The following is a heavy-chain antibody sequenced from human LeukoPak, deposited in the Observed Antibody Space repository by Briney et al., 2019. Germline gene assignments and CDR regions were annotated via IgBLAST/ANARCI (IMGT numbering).Heavy chain of an antibody. CDR3: ARDLGITIFGMVPGV. Sequence: GGSLXLSXVASGFIFNSYAMNWVRQAPGKGLEGGAVISYDGRNEDYAESVKGRFTISRDNSQNTLYLQMNSLRTKDTAVYYCARDLGITIFGMVPGVWGNGTTVIVSA. CDR1: GFIFNSYA. CDR2: ISYDGRNE. V-gene: IGHV3-30*04. J-gene: IGHJ6*04. D-gene: IGHD3-3*01.